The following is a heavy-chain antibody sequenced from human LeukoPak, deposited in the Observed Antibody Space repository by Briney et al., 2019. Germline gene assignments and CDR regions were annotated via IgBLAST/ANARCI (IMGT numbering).Heavy chain of an antibody. V-gene: IGHV3-23*01. Sequence: NPGGSLRLSCAASGFTFSSYAMSWVRQAPGKGLEWVSAISGSGGSTYYADSVKGRFTISRDNSKNTLYLQMNSLRAEDTAVYYCAKYCTNGVCYMDLDYWGQGTLVTVSS. J-gene: IGHJ4*02. D-gene: IGHD2-8*01. CDR3: AKYCTNGVCYMDLDY. CDR2: ISGSGGST. CDR1: GFTFSSYA.